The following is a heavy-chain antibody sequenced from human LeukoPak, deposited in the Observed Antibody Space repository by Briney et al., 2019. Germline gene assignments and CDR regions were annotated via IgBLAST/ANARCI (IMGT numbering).Heavy chain of an antibody. Sequence: PGRSLRLSCAASGFTFSGYAMHWVRQAPGKGLEWVAMTSYDGSNKNYADSVKGRFTISRDNSKNTLYLQMNSLRPEDTAVYYCAGDGITNSGWYKDYWGQGTLVTVSS. CDR2: TSYDGSNK. CDR3: AGDGITNSGWYKDY. J-gene: IGHJ4*02. CDR1: GFTFSGYA. D-gene: IGHD6-19*01. V-gene: IGHV3-30-3*01.